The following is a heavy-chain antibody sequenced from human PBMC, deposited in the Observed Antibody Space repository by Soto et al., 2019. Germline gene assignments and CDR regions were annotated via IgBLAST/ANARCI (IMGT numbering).Heavy chain of an antibody. CDR2: ISAYNGNT. J-gene: IGHJ6*02. V-gene: IGHV1-18*01. Sequence: QVQLVQSGAEVKKPGASVKVSCKASGYTFTSYGISWVRQAPGQGLEWMGWISAYNGNTNYAQKLQGRVTMTTDTSTSRAYRELRSVRSDDAAVYYCARDVSRGYYYYYGMDVWGQGTTVTVSS. CDR1: GYTFTSYG. D-gene: IGHD6-6*01. CDR3: ARDVSRGYYYYYGMDV.